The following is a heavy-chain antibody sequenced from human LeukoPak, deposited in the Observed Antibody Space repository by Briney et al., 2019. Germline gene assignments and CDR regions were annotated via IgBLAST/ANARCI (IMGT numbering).Heavy chain of an antibody. J-gene: IGHJ6*02. V-gene: IGHV3-9*01. Sequence: PGGSLRLSCAASGFTFDDYAMHWVRQAPGKGLEWVSGISWNSGSIGYADSVKGRFTISRDNAKNSLYLQMNSLRTEDTAFYYCAKAQQQLVVSLYGVDVWGQGTTVTVSS. D-gene: IGHD6-13*01. CDR3: AKAQQQLVVSLYGVDV. CDR1: GFTFDDYA. CDR2: ISWNSGSI.